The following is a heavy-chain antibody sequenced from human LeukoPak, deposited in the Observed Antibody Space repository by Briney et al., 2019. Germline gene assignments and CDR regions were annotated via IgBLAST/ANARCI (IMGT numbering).Heavy chain of an antibody. D-gene: IGHD6-13*01. CDR2: ISISGTTI. Sequence: PGGSLRLSCAAFGFTVSSHEMSWVRQAPGKGLEWVSHISISGTTIYYADSVKGRFTISSDNAKNSLFLQMNSLRAEDTAVYYCARGSGSTWYPSYGLDVWGKGTTVTVSS. CDR1: GFTVSSHE. J-gene: IGHJ6*04. CDR3: ARGSGSTWYPSYGLDV. V-gene: IGHV3-48*03.